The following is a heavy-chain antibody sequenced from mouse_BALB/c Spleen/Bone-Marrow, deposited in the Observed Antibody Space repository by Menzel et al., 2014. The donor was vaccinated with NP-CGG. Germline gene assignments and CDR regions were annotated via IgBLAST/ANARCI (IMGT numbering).Heavy chain of an antibody. V-gene: IGHV1S81*02. CDR1: GYTFSSYY. J-gene: IGHJ1*01. CDR2: INPSNGGT. CDR3: TRSSYGYWYFDV. D-gene: IGHD6-1*01. Sequence: VQLQESGAELVKPGASVKLSCKASGYTFSSYYMYWVKQRPGQGLEWIGEINPSNGGTKFNEKFKSKATLTVDKSSSTAYMQLSSLTSEDSAVYYCTRSSYGYWYFDVWGAGTTVTVSS.